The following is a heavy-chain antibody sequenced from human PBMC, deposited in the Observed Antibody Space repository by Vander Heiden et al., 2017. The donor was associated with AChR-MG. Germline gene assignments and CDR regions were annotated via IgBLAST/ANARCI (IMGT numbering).Heavy chain of an antibody. Sequence: QVQLVQSGAEVKQPGASVKVSCKVSGYTLTEVSMHWGRQAPGKGLEWMGGFDPEDGETSYAQKFQGRVTMTEDTSTDTAYMELSSLRSEDTAVYYCATVMSDSSSWYSWFDPWGQGTLVTVSS. CDR3: ATVMSDSSSWYSWFDP. J-gene: IGHJ5*02. CDR1: GYTLTEVS. CDR2: FDPEDGET. D-gene: IGHD6-13*01. V-gene: IGHV1-24*01.